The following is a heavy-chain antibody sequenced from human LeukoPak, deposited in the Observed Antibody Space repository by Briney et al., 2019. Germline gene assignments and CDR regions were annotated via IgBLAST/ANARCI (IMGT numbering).Heavy chain of an antibody. CDR1: GYSISSGYY. CDR3: ARRGKAQDIVVVPAVYYFDY. D-gene: IGHD2-2*01. CDR2: IYHSGST. J-gene: IGHJ4*02. Sequence: SETLSLTCAVSGYSISSGYYWGWIRQPPGKGLEWIGSIYHSGSTYYNPSLKSRVTISVDTSKNQFSLKLSSVIAADTAVYYCARRGKAQDIVVVPAVYYFDYWGQGTLVTVSS. V-gene: IGHV4-38-2*01.